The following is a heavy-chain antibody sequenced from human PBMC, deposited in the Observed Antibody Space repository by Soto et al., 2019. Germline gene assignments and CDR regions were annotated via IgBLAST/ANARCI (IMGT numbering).Heavy chain of an antibody. CDR3: ARLIRSLENLGYCSGGSCYSESSGWHYYFDY. D-gene: IGHD2-15*01. Sequence: PGGSLRLSCAASGCTFISYAMSWVRQAPGKGLEWVSGINWNGGSTGYADSVKGRFTISRDNAKNSLYLQMNSLRAEDTALYHCARLIRSLENLGYCSGGSCYSESSGWHYYFDYWGQRTLVTVSS. V-gene: IGHV3-20*01. CDR1: GCTFISYA. J-gene: IGHJ4*02. CDR2: INWNGGST.